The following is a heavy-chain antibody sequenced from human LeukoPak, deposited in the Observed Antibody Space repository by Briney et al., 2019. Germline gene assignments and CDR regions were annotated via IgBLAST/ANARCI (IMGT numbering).Heavy chain of an antibody. D-gene: IGHD4-17*01. CDR2: ISSSSSYI. J-gene: IGHJ4*02. Sequence: PGGSLRLSCAASGFTFSSYNMNWVRQAPGKGLEWVSSISSSSSYIYYADSVKGRFTISRDNAKNSLYLQMNSLSAEDTAFYYCAVDYGDYYFDYWGQGTLVTVSS. V-gene: IGHV3-21*01. CDR1: GFTFSSYN. CDR3: AVDYGDYYFDY.